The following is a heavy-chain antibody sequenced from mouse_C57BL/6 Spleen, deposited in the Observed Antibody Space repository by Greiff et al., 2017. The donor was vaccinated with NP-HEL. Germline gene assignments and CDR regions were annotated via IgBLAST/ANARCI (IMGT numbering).Heavy chain of an antibody. V-gene: IGHV1-26*01. CDR2: INPNNGGT. CDR3: ASPSDSSRF. J-gene: IGHJ2*01. D-gene: IGHD3-2*01. Sequence: EVQLQQSGPELVKPGASVKISCKASGYTFTDYYMNWVKQSHGKSLEWIGDINPNNGGTSYNQKFKGKATLTVDKSSSTAYMELRSLTSEDSAVYYCASPSDSSRFWGQGTTLTVSS. CDR1: GYTFTDYY.